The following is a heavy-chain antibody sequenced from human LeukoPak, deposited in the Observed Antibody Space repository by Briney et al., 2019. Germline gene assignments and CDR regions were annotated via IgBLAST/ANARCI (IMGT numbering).Heavy chain of an antibody. CDR1: GYTFTGYY. CDR2: INPNSGGT. CDR3: ARTDDSSGYRDAFDI. J-gene: IGHJ3*02. D-gene: IGHD3-22*01. V-gene: IGHV1-2*06. Sequence: ASVKVSCKXSGYTFTGYYMHWVRQAPGQGLEWMGRINPNSGGTNYAQKFQGRVTMTRDTSISTAYMELSRLRSDDTAVYYCARTDDSSGYRDAFDIWGQGTMVTVSS.